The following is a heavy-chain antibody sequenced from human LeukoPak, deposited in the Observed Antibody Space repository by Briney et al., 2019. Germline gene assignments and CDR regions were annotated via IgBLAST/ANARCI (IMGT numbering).Heavy chain of an antibody. CDR3: ARGSPYYDKARGFDC. CDR2: IYHSGST. D-gene: IGHD3-22*01. V-gene: IGHV4-30-2*01. CDR1: GGSISSGGYS. J-gene: IGHJ4*02. Sequence: PSETLSLTCAVSGGSISSGGYSWSWIRQPPGKGLEWIGYIYHSGSTYYNPSLKSRVTISVDRSKNQFSLKLSSVTAADTAVYYCARGSPYYDKARGFDCWGQGTLVTVSS.